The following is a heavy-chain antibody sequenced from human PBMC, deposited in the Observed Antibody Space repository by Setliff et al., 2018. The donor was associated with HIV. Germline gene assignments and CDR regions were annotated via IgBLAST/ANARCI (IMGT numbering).Heavy chain of an antibody. CDR1: GFTLSDHW. D-gene: IGHD6-19*01. CDR3: ARGESSGWRIYYYYYGMDV. CDR2: TNNDGSIT. V-gene: IGHV3-74*01. J-gene: IGHJ6*02. Sequence: GGSLRLSCAASGFTLSDHWMHWVRQVPGKGLVWVSRTNNDGSITNYADFVKGRFTMSRDSAKNTLYLQMNSLRAEDTAVYYCARGESSGWRIYYYYYGMDVWGQGTTVTVSS.